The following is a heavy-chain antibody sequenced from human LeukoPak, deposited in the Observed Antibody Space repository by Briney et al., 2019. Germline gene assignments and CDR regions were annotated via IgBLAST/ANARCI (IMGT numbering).Heavy chain of an antibody. D-gene: IGHD5-24*01. V-gene: IGHV4-34*01. J-gene: IGHJ4*02. CDR1: GGSFSGYY. CDR2: INHSGST. CDR3: ARQRRDGYNDLAY. Sequence: SETLSLTCAVDGGSFSGYYWSWIRQPPGKGLEWIGEINHSGSTNYNPSLKSRVTISVDTSKNLFSLKLSSVTAADTAVYYCARQRRDGYNDLAYWGQGTLVTVSS.